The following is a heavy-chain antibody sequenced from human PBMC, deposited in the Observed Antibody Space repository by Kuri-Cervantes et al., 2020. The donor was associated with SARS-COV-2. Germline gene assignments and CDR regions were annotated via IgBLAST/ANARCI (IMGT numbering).Heavy chain of an antibody. J-gene: IGHJ3*02. CDR2: MSDSGST. Sequence: SETLSLTCNVSSGSISSHYWSWIRQPPGKGLEWIGYMSDSGSTYYSPSLKSQVTISVDTSKNQFSLKLSSVTAADTAMYYCARSQSSSWQSDAFDIWGQGTMVTVSS. CDR3: ARSQSSSWQSDAFDI. D-gene: IGHD6-13*01. V-gene: IGHV4-59*11. CDR1: SGSISSHY.